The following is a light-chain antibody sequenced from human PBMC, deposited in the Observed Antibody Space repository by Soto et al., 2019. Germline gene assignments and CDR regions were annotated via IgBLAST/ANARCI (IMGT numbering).Light chain of an antibody. CDR1: QSVRNN. J-gene: IGKJ4*01. CDR2: DAT. Sequence: ELVMTQSPATLSVSPGERATLSCKASQSVRNNLVWYLQKPGQAPRPIIYDATTRATGIPVRFSGSGSGTEFTLTISSLQSEDVGVYYCQQYDNWPPKTFGGGTKVDIK. V-gene: IGKV3-15*01. CDR3: QQYDNWPPKT.